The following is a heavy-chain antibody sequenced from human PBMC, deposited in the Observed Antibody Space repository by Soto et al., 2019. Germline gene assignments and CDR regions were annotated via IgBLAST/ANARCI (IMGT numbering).Heavy chain of an antibody. CDR1: GFTFSSYA. V-gene: IGHV3-23*01. CDR2: ISGSGGST. Sequence: GGSLRLSCAASGFTFSSYAMSWVRQAPGKGLEWVSAISGSGGSTYYADSVKGRFTISRDNSKNTLYLQMNSLRAEDTAVYYCAKDPGATLGDIVVVPAAIGTFDYWGQGTLVTVSS. J-gene: IGHJ4*02. CDR3: AKDPGATLGDIVVVPAAIGTFDY. D-gene: IGHD2-2*01.